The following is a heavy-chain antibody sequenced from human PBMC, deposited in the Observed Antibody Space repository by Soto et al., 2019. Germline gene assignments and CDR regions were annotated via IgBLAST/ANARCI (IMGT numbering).Heavy chain of an antibody. Sequence: ESLQISCKASGYNFTDYWIDWVRQMPGKGLEWMATIYPDGSETRYSPSFQGQVTISADKSISTAYLQWSSLKASDSAMYYCATRSHYSGSYYGRDVWRQGTTVTVSS. CDR3: ATRSHYSGSYYGRDV. CDR2: IYPDGSET. J-gene: IGHJ6*02. V-gene: IGHV5-51*01. CDR1: GYNFTDYW. D-gene: IGHD1-26*01.